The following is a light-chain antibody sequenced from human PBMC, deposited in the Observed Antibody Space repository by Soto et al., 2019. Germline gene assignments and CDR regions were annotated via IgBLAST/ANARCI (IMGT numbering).Light chain of an antibody. Sequence: QSVLTQPASVSGSPGQSITISCTGTSSDVGSYYLVSWYQHHAGKVPKLMVYEGTKRPAGVSDRFSGSKSGNTASLTIAGLQAEDEADYYCYSYAGDSLYVFGTGTKVTVL. V-gene: IGLV2-23*01. J-gene: IGLJ1*01. CDR1: SSDVGSYYL. CDR3: YSYAGDSLYV. CDR2: EGT.